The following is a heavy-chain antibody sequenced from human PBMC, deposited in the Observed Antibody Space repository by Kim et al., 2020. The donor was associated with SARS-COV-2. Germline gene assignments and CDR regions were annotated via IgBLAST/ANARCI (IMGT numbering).Heavy chain of an antibody. Sequence: GGSLRLSCTVSGSSFGGYRVSWFRQAPGKGLEWLSFIRDSFLRVTLQYSAYVQFTFTISRPDSKPIAYLQLHSLKTKDTSVYYCASGRSYLDTWG. CDR2: IRDSFLRVTL. V-gene: IGHV3-49*03. CDR1: GSSFGGYR. J-gene: IGHJ5*01. CDR3: ASGRSYLDT.